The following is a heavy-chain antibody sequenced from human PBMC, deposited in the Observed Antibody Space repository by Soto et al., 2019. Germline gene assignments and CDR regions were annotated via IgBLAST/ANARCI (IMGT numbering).Heavy chain of an antibody. V-gene: IGHV4-61*01. D-gene: IGHD3-22*01. CDR2: IYHGGAT. CDR1: GGSLRSGSYY. J-gene: IGHJ4*02. CDR3: ARDSSGRHDY. Sequence: SATLSFTCTVSGGSLRSGSYYLSWIRQPPGKGLEWIGYIYHGGATTYNASLKSRVTISVDTSKNQFFLKVNSVTAADTAVYFCARDSSGRHDYWGQGTPVTVSS.